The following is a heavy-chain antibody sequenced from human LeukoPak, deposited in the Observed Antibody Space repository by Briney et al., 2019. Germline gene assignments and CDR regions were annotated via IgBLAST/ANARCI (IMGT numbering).Heavy chain of an antibody. CDR2: ISAYNGNT. J-gene: IGHJ6*02. CDR3: AKDLAAAGTGAGYYYYYGMDV. Sequence: ASVKVSCKASGYTFTSYGISWVRQAPGQGLEWMGWISAYNGNTNYAQKLQGRVTMTTDTSTSTAYMELRSLRSDDTAVYYCAKDLAAAGTGAGYYYYYGMDVWGQGTTVTVSS. CDR1: GYTFTSYG. D-gene: IGHD6-13*01. V-gene: IGHV1-18*01.